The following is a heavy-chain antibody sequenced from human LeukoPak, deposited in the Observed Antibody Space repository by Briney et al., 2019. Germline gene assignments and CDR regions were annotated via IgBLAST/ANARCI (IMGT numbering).Heavy chain of an antibody. CDR2: INHSGST. D-gene: IGHD3-22*01. J-gene: IGHJ4*02. Sequence: PSETLSLTCAVYGGSFSGYYWSWIRQPPGKGLEWIGEINHSGSTNYNPSLKSRVTISVDTSKNQFSQKLSSVTAADTAVYYCARGQEVVVITPYYFDYWGQGTLVTVSS. CDR1: GGSFSGYY. V-gene: IGHV4-34*01. CDR3: ARGQEVVVITPYYFDY.